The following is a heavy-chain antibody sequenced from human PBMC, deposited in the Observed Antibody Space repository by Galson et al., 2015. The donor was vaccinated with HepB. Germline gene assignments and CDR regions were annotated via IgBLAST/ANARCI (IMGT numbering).Heavy chain of an antibody. CDR1: GYTFTSYY. J-gene: IGHJ6*02. D-gene: IGHD3-10*01. V-gene: IGHV1-46*01. CDR3: ARDGGDFGEFIYYYGMDV. CDR2: INPSGGST. Sequence: SVKVSCKASGYTFTSYYMHWVRQAPGQGLEWMGIINPSGGSTSCAQKFQGRVTMTRDTSTSTVYMELSSLRSEDTAVYYCARDGGDFGEFIYYYGMDVWGQGTTVTVSS.